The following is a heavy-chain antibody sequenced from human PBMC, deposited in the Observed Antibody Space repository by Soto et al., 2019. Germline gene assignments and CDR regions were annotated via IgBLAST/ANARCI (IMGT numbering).Heavy chain of an antibody. CDR1: AYSSTIYG. D-gene: IGHD6-19*01. CDR3: ATALGSSGWFDY. CDR2: IRPHNGDT. Sequence: QVQLVQSGPEVKNPGASVKVSCKASAYSSTIYGITWVRQAPGQGLEWMGWIRPHNGDTKYAQRFQGRVTMTTDPSTTSVFMDLRPLRSDDTAVYYCATALGSSGWFDYWGPGTLVTVPS. J-gene: IGHJ4*02. V-gene: IGHV1-18*01.